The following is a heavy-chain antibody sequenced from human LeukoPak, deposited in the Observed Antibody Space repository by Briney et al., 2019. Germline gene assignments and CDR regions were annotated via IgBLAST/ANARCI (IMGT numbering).Heavy chain of an antibody. D-gene: IGHD3-22*01. CDR1: GGSISSGGYY. CDR2: IYYSGST. V-gene: IGHV4-31*03. CDR3: ASYCYDSSGFFGMDV. J-gene: IGHJ6*02. Sequence: SQTLSLTCTVSGGSISSGGYYWSWIRQHPGKGLEWIGYIYYSGSTYYNPSLESRVTISVDTSKNQFSLKLSSVTAADTAVYYCASYCYDSSGFFGMDVWGQGTTVTVSS.